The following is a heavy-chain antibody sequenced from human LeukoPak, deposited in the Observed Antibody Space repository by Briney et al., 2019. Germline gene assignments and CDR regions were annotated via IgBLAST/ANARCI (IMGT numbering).Heavy chain of an antibody. Sequence: ASVTVSCKASAYTFTRYGISWVRQAPGQGLEGMGWLSTDNGDTKYAQKFQGRVTMTTDTSTSTAYMELRSLRSDDTAVYYCARGAKDDDIDYWGQGTLVTVSS. V-gene: IGHV1-18*01. CDR2: LSTDNGDT. CDR3: ARGAKDDDIDY. CDR1: AYTFTRYG. J-gene: IGHJ4*02. D-gene: IGHD1-1*01.